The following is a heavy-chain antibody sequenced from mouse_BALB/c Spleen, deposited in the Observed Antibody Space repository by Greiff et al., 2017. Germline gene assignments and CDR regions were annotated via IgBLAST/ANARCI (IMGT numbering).Heavy chain of an antibody. J-gene: IGHJ4*01. Sequence: VKLMESGGGLVKPGGSLKLSCAASGFTFTDYYMYWVRQTPEKRLEWVATISDGGSSTYYPDSVKGRFTITRDNAKNNLYLQMSSLKSEDTAMYYCARDRGGNYAMDYWGQGTSVTVSS. V-gene: IGHV5-4*02. CDR1: GFTFTDYY. D-gene: IGHD1-1*01. CDR2: ISDGGSST. CDR3: ARDRGGNYAMDY.